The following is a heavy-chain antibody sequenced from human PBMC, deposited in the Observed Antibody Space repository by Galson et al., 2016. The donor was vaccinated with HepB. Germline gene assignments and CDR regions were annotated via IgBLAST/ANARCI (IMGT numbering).Heavy chain of an antibody. CDR3: ARELPIAVGAFDI. Sequence: SETLSLTCTVSGGSITSYYWNWIRQPPGKGLEWIGYIFYSGSTNYNPSLKSRVTISVDTSKNQFSLKLYSVTAADTAVYYCARELPIAVGAFDIWGQGTMVTVSS. V-gene: IGHV4-59*01. J-gene: IGHJ3*02. D-gene: IGHD6-13*01. CDR1: GGSITSYY. CDR2: IFYSGST.